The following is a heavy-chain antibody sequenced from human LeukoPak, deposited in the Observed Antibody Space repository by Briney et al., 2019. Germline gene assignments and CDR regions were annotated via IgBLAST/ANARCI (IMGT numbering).Heavy chain of an antibody. CDR1: GFTFSSYA. J-gene: IGHJ6*02. V-gene: IGHV3-23*01. CDR2: ISGSGGST. D-gene: IGHD5-18*01. CDR3: AKSIQLWDHTAKEILPYYYYGMDV. Sequence: GGSLRLSCAASGFTFSSYAMSWVRQAPGKGLEWVSAISGSGGSTYYADSVKGRFTISRDNSKNTLYLQMNSLRAEDTAVYYCAKSIQLWDHTAKEILPYYYYGMDVWGQGTTVTVSS.